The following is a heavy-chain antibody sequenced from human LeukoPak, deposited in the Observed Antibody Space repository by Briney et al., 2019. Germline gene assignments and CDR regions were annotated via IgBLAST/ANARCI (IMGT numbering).Heavy chain of an antibody. V-gene: IGHV4-39*07. D-gene: IGHD1-7*01. CDR3: ARAPPYNWNYLKYYYYMDV. CDR1: GGSISSSSYY. J-gene: IGHJ6*03. Sequence: PSETLSLTCTVSGGSISSSSYYWGWIRQPPGKGLEWIGSIYYSGSTNNNPSLKSRVTISVDTSKNQFSLKLNSVTAADTAVYYCARAPPYNWNYLKYYYYMDVWGKGTTVTVSS. CDR2: IYYSGST.